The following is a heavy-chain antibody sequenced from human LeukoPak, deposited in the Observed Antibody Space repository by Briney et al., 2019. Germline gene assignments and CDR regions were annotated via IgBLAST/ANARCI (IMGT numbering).Heavy chain of an antibody. D-gene: IGHD3-10*01. Sequence: GGSLRLSCAASGFTFSSYSMNWVRQAPGKGLEWVSAISGSGGSTYYADSVKGRFTISRDNSKNTLYLQMNSLRAEDTAVYYCARRTTYYYGSGSSFRYYYYMDVWGKGTTVTVSS. CDR2: ISGSGGST. CDR1: GFTFSSYS. CDR3: ARRTTYYYGSGSSFRYYYYMDV. V-gene: IGHV3-23*01. J-gene: IGHJ6*03.